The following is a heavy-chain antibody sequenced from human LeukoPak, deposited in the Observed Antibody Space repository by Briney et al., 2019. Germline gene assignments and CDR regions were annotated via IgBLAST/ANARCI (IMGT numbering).Heavy chain of an antibody. V-gene: IGHV3-30*01. J-gene: IGHJ5*02. D-gene: IGHD3-22*01. Sequence: PGRSLRLSCAASGFTFSSYAMHWVRQAPGKGLEWVAVISYDGSNKYYADSVKGRFTISRDNSKNTLYLQMNSLRAEDTAVYYCARSDYDSSGYYWFDPWGQGTLVTASS. CDR1: GFTFSSYA. CDR3: ARSDYDSSGYYWFDP. CDR2: ISYDGSNK.